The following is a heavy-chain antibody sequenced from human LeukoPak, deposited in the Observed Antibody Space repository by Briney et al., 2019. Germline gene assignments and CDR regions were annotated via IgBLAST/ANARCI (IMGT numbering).Heavy chain of an antibody. V-gene: IGHV4-34*01. Sequence: PSETLSLTCTVSGGSISSYYWSWIRQPPGKGLEWIGEINHSGSTNYNPSLKSRVTISVDTSKNQFSLKLSSVIAADTAVYYCGRAAGGGRDWGQETLVTVSS. D-gene: IGHD3-16*01. CDR3: GRAAGGGRD. CDR2: INHSGST. J-gene: IGHJ4*02. CDR1: GGSISSYY.